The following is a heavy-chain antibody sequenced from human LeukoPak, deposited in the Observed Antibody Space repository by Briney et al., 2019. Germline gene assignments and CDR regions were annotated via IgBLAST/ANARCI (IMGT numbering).Heavy chain of an antibody. CDR1: GFTFSSYSMN. D-gene: IGHD3/OR15-3a*01. CDR3: ARQTGSGLFILP. CDR2: IYYSGNT. J-gene: IGHJ4*02. V-gene: IGHV4-39*01. Sequence: AGGSLRLSCAASGFTFSSYSMNWVRQAPGKGLEGIGSIYYSGNTYYNASLKSQVSISIDTSKNQFSLRLTSVTAADTAVYYCARQTGSGLFILPGGQGTLVTVSS.